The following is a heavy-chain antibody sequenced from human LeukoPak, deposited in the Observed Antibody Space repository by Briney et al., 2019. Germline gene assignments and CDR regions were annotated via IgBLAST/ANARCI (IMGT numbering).Heavy chain of an antibody. CDR2: ISAYNGNT. J-gene: IGHJ4*02. CDR1: GYTFSNYG. Sequence: ASVTVSCTASGYTFSNYGISWVRQAPGQGLDWMGWISAYNGNTNYAQKLQDRVTMTTDTSTSTAYIEVRTLRFDATAVYYCARERPTTGSDYWGQGTLVTVSS. CDR3: ARERPTTGSDY. V-gene: IGHV1-18*01. D-gene: IGHD1-14*01.